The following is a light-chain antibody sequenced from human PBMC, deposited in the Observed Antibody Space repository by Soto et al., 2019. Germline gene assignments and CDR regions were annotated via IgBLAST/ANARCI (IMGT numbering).Light chain of an antibody. CDR2: NTS. CDR1: QSISNW. Sequence: DIQMTKSPSTLSASVGDRVTITCRASQSISNWLAWYQQKPGKAPKLLIYNTSKLDSGVPSRFSGSGSGTEFSLTISSLQPDDFATYYCQQYKSFSLTFGGGTRVEV. J-gene: IGKJ4*01. CDR3: QQYKSFSLT. V-gene: IGKV1-5*03.